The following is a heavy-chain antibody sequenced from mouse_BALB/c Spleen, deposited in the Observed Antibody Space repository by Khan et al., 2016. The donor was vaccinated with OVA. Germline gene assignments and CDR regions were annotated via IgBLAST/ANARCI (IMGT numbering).Heavy chain of an antibody. V-gene: IGHV1-20*02. D-gene: IGHD6-1*01. CDR3: ARTHCNDFDY. Sequence: VQLKQSGPELVKPGASVKISCKASGYSFTGYFMNWVMQSHGKGLEWIGRINPHIGETFYNQKFKDKATLTVNASSTTAYMELRSLSSEDSTSYYGARTHCNDFDYWGQGTTLTVSS. CDR1: GYSFTGYF. J-gene: IGHJ2*01. CDR2: INPHIGET.